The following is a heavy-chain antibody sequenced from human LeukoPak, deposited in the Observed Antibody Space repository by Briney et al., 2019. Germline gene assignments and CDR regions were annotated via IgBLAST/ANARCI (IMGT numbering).Heavy chain of an antibody. Sequence: GGSLRLSCAASGFTVSANQMSWVRQAPGKGLEWVSLLYSGGSTYYAESVKGRFAISRDNSKNTLYLQMNSVRAEDTAVYYCAREGRDSGYDRWGQGTLVTGSS. CDR2: LYSGGST. CDR3: AREGRDSGYDR. V-gene: IGHV3-53*01. J-gene: IGHJ4*02. CDR1: GFTVSANQ. D-gene: IGHD5-12*01.